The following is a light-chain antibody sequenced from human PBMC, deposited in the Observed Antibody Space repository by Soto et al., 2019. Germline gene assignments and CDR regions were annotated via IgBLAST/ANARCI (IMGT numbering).Light chain of an antibody. Sequence: QTVVTQEPSFSVSPGGTGTLTCGLSSGSVSTTNYPSWYQQTPGQAPRTLIYTTETRSSGVPDRFSGSILGHKAALTITGAQADDECDYYCVLYMGSGISVFGGGTKLTVL. J-gene: IGLJ2*01. CDR1: SGSVSTTNY. CDR3: VLYMGSGISV. CDR2: TTE. V-gene: IGLV8-61*01.